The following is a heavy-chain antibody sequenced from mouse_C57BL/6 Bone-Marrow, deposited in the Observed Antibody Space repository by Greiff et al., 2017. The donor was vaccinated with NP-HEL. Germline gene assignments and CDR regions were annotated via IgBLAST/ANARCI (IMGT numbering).Heavy chain of an antibody. CDR3: ARHYYGSLDY. V-gene: IGHV1-64*01. CDR1: GYTFTSYW. J-gene: IGHJ2*01. D-gene: IGHD1-1*01. CDR2: IHPNSGST. Sequence: QVQLQQPGAELVKPGASVKLSCKASGYTFTSYWMHWVKQRPGQGLEWIGMIHPNSGSTNYNEKFKSKATLAVDKSSSTAYMQLSSLTSEDSAVYYCARHYYGSLDYWGQGTTLTVSS.